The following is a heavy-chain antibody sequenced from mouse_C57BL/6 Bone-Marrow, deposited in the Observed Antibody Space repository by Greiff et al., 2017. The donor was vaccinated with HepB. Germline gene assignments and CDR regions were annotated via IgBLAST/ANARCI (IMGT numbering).Heavy chain of an antibody. CDR3: ARGGNDDY. Sequence: EVKLQESGPGLVKPSQSLSLTCSVSGYSITSGYYWNWIRQFPGNKLEWMGYISYDGSNNYNPSLKNRISITRDTSKNQFFLKLNSVTTEDTATYYCARGGNDDYWGQDTTLTVSS. CDR2: ISYDGSN. CDR1: GYSITSGYY. J-gene: IGHJ2*01. V-gene: IGHV3-6*01. D-gene: IGHD2-2*01.